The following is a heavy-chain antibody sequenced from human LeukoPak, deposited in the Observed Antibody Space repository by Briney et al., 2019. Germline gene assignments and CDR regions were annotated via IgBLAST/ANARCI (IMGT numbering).Heavy chain of an antibody. CDR3: AREWYYYDSSGYPHFDY. V-gene: IGHV4-34*01. D-gene: IGHD3-22*01. CDR1: GGSFSGYY. Sequence: SETLSLTCAVYGGSFSGYYWSWIRQPPGKGLEWIGEINHSGSTNYNPSLKSRVTISVDTSKNQFSLKLSSVTAADTAVYYCAREWYYYDSSGYPHFDYWGQGTLVTVSS. CDR2: INHSGST. J-gene: IGHJ4*02.